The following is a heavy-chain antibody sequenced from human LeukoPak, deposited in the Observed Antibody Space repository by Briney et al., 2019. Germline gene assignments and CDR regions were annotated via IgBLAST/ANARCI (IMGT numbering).Heavy chain of an antibody. CDR1: GGSISSYY. Sequence: PSETLSLTCTVSGGSISSYYWSWIRLPAGKGLEWIGRIYTSGSTNYNPSLKSRVTMSVDTSKNQFSLELSSVTAADTAVYYCARDRDYGDLYYFDYWGQGTLVTVSS. V-gene: IGHV4-4*07. CDR2: IYTSGST. D-gene: IGHD4-17*01. J-gene: IGHJ4*02. CDR3: ARDRDYGDLYYFDY.